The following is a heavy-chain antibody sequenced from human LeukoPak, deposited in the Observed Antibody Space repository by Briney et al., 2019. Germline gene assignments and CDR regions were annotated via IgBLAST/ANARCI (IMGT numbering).Heavy chain of an antibody. J-gene: IGHJ6*03. Sequence: KTSETLSLTCTVSGGSISSSSYYWGWIRQPPGKGLEWIGSIYYSGSTYYNPSLKSRVTISVDTSKNQFSLKLSSVTAADTAVYYCARQVATISHYYYYVDVWGKGTTVTVSS. CDR1: GGSISSSSYY. D-gene: IGHD5-12*01. CDR3: ARQVATISHYYYYVDV. V-gene: IGHV4-39*01. CDR2: IYYSGST.